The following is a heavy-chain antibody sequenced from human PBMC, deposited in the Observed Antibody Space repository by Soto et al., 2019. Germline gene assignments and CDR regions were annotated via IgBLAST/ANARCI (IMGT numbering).Heavy chain of an antibody. CDR3: ARRGFSTTWSIYYFDY. CDR1: GDSINSGGYY. Sequence: SETLSLTCTVSGDSINSGGYYWIWIRQHPGKGLEWIGYIYCSGTAYYNPSLKSRITISVDTSKNQFSLKLSSVTAADTAVYYCARRGFSTTWSIYYFDYWGQGTLVTVSS. J-gene: IGHJ4*02. D-gene: IGHD2-2*01. V-gene: IGHV4-31*03. CDR2: IYCSGTA.